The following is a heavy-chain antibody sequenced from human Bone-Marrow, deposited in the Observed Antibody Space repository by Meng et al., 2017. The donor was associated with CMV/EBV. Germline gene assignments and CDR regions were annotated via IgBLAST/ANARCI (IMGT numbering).Heavy chain of an antibody. V-gene: IGHV1-8*02. CDR3: ARSIWSGYSSFDP. Sequence: ASVKVSCKASGATFSSYAINWVRQAPGQGLEWMGWMNPDSGNTAYAQKFQGRVTMTRDTSTSTAYMELRSLKSEDTAVYYCARSIWSGYSSFDPWGQGTLVTVSS. D-gene: IGHD3-3*01. J-gene: IGHJ5*02. CDR1: GATFSSYA. CDR2: MNPDSGNT.